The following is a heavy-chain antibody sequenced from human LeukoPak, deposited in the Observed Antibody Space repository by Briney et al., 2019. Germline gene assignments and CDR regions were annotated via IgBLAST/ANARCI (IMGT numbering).Heavy chain of an antibody. V-gene: IGHV4-39*07. D-gene: IGHD1-14*01. CDR2: ISYTGIT. Sequence: TSETLSLTCTVSGGSMANYYWGWIRQPPGEGLEWIGSISYTGITAYKSSLESRATISLDTSNNQFSLTLTSVTAADTAIYYCARDRTGWASDYWGQGTLVTVSS. J-gene: IGHJ4*02. CDR3: ARDRTGWASDY. CDR1: GGSMANYY.